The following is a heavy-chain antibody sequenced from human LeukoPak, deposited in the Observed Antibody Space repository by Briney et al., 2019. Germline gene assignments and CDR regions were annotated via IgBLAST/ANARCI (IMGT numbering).Heavy chain of an antibody. J-gene: IGHJ4*02. CDR1: GFTFTSDA. V-gene: IGHV3-30-3*01. CDR3: ATVRGGNTRDFDY. Sequence: SGGSLRLSCVASGFTFTSDAMNWVRQAPAKGLEWVASISYDGSNKYYTDSVKGRFTISRDNSKDTLYLQMNSLSAEDTAVYYCATVRGGNTRDFDYWGQGTLVTVSS. CDR2: ISYDGSNK. D-gene: IGHD3-16*01.